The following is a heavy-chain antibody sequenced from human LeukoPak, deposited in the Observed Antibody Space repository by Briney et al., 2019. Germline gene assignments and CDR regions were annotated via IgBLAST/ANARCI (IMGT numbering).Heavy chain of an antibody. Sequence: PSETLSLTCTVSGGSISSSSYYWGWMRQPPGKGLEWIVSIYYSGSTYYNLSLKSRLTLSVDTSKSQFSLKLSSVTAADTAVYYCARLPREWSWDFDLWGRGTLVTVSS. V-gene: IGHV4-39*01. J-gene: IGHJ2*01. CDR3: ARLPREWSWDFDL. D-gene: IGHD3-3*01. CDR2: IYYSGST. CDR1: GGSISSSSYY.